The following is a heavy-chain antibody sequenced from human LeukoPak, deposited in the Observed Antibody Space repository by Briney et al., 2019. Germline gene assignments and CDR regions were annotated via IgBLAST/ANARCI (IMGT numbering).Heavy chain of an antibody. D-gene: IGHD6-19*01. CDR3: ARQRWLSP. Sequence: SETLSLTCTVSGGSIITTSYSWGWIRQPPGKGLEWIGYIYYSGSTNYNPSLKSRVTISVDTSKNQFSLKLSSVTAADTAVYYCARQRWLSPWGQGTLVTVSS. J-gene: IGHJ5*02. V-gene: IGHV4-61*05. CDR1: GGSIITTSYS. CDR2: IYYSGST.